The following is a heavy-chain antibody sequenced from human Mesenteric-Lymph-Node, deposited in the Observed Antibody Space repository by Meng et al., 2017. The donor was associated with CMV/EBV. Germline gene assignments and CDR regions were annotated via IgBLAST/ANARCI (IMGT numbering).Heavy chain of an antibody. CDR3: ARGKGRGYFHFDL. Sequence: GESLKISCAASGFTFSSYAMHWVRQVPGKGLQWVSVIYSNGITYYTDSVKGRFTISRDDSKNTVYVQMNRLRAEDSAVYYCARGKGRGYFHFDLWGQGTLVTVSS. J-gene: IGHJ4*02. CDR1: GFTFSSYA. D-gene: IGHD6-25*01. V-gene: IGHV3-NL1*01. CDR2: IYSNGIT.